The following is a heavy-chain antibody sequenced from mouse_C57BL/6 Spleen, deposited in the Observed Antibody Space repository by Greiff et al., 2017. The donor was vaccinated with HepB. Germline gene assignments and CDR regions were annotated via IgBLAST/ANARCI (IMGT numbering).Heavy chain of an antibody. V-gene: IGHV1-69*01. CDR2: IDHSDSYT. J-gene: IGHJ1*03. D-gene: IGHD1-1*01. CDR1: GYTFTSYW. Sequence: QVQLQQPGAELVMPGASVKLSCKASGYTFTSYWMHWVKQRPGQGLEWIAEIDHSDSYTNYNQKFKGKSTLTVDKYSSTAYMQLSSLTSEDSAVYYCATYPTVVATDWYFDVWGTGTTVTVSS. CDR3: ATYPTVVATDWYFDV.